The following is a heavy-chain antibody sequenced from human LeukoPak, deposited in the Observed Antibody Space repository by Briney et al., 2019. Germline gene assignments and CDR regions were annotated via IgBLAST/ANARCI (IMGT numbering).Heavy chain of an antibody. D-gene: IGHD3-3*02. CDR2: IYTSGST. V-gene: IGHV4-61*02. CDR1: WGSISSGIYY. Sequence: PSETLSLTCTVSWGSISSGIYYWTWIRQPAGKGLEWIGRIYTSGSTNYNPSLKSRVTISVDTSKNQFSLKLSSVTAADTAVYYCARASALAGDYWGQGTLVTVSS. CDR3: ARASALAGDY. J-gene: IGHJ4*02.